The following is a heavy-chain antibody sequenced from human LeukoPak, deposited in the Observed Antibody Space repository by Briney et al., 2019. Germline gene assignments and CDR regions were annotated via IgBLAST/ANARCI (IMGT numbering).Heavy chain of an antibody. CDR2: IWYDGSNK. J-gene: IGHJ4*02. Sequence: GRSLRLSCAASGFTFSSYGMHWVRQAPGKGLEWVAVIWYDGSNKYYADSVKGRFTIPRDNSKNTLYLQMNSLRPEDTAVYYCARGGSDPFDYWGQGTLVTVSS. CDR3: ARGGSDPFDY. V-gene: IGHV3-33*01. CDR1: GFTFSSYG. D-gene: IGHD3-16*01.